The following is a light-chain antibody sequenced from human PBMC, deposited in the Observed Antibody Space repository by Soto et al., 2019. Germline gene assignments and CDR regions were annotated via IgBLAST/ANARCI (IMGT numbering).Light chain of an antibody. CDR2: EVS. CDR3: SSYTSSSTGVV. Sequence: QSALTQPASVSGSPGQSITISCTGTSSDVGGYNYVSWYQQHPGKAPKLMIYEVSNRPSGVSNRFSGSKSGNTASLTISGLRAEDEADYYCSSYTSSSTGVVFGGGTKVTVL. CDR1: SSDVGGYNY. V-gene: IGLV2-14*01. J-gene: IGLJ2*01.